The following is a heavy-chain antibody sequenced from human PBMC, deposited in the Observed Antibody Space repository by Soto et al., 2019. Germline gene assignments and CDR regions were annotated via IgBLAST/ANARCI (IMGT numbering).Heavy chain of an antibody. CDR2: TRNKATSYST. D-gene: IGHD1-26*01. CDR3: AAQRTGATGY. J-gene: IGHJ4*02. V-gene: IGHV3-72*01. CDR1: GFTFSDHY. Sequence: EVQLVESGGGLVQPGGSLRLSCTPSGFTFSDHYMDWVRQAPGKGLEWVGRTRNKATSYSTDYAASVKGRYTIARDDSKISLYLQMNSPKTEGTAVYYSAAQRTGATGYWGQGTLVTVSS.